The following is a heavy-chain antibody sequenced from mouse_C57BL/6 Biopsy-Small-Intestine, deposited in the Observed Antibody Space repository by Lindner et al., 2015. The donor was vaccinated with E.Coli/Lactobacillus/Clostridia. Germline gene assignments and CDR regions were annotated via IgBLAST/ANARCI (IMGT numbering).Heavy chain of an antibody. CDR2: ISYSGFT. J-gene: IGHJ4*01. CDR3: ARVYDGYYGAMDY. V-gene: IGHV3-8*01. Sequence: VQLQESGPGLAKPSQTLSLTCSVTGYSITSDYWNWIRKFPGNKLEYMGYISYSGFTYYNPSLKSRISITRDTSKNQFYLQFNSVTIEDTATYFCARVYDGYYGAMDYWGQGTSVTVSS. D-gene: IGHD2-3*01. CDR1: GYSITSDY.